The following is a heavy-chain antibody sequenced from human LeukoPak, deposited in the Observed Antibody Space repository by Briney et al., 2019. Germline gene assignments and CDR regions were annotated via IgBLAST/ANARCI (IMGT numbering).Heavy chain of an antibody. Sequence: PSETLSLTCAVYGGSFSGYYWSWIRQPPGKGLEWIGEINHSGSTNYNPSLKSRVTISVDTSKNQFSLKLSSVTATDTAVYYCARGDPSALVYYGSGSYYRSPPDYWGQGTLVTASS. V-gene: IGHV4-34*01. CDR1: GGSFSGYY. J-gene: IGHJ4*02. CDR2: INHSGST. D-gene: IGHD3-10*01. CDR3: ARGDPSALVYYGSGSYYRSPPDY.